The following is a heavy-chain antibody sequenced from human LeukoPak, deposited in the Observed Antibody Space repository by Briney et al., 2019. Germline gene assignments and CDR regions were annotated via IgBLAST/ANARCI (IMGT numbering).Heavy chain of an antibody. J-gene: IGHJ6*02. CDR3: AGHRSFALDV. Sequence: KPSETLSLTCTVSGASITRSYWSWIRQPPGKGLEWIAYIYYTGTTNQNPSLNSRVTISVDTSKNQFSLKLSSVTPADTAVYYCAGHRSFALDVWGQGTAVTVSS. CDR2: IYYTGTT. V-gene: IGHV4-59*01. CDR1: GASITRSY.